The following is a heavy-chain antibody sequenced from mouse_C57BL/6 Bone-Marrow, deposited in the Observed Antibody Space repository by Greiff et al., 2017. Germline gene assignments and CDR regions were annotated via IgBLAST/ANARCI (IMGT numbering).Heavy chain of an antibody. J-gene: IGHJ4*01. D-gene: IGHD2-5*01. Sequence: DVKLVESEGGLVQPGSSMKLSCTASGFTFSDYYMAWVRQVPEKGLEWVANINYDGSSTYYLASLKSRFIISRDNAKNILYLQMSSLKSEDTATYYCARGSNYGYAMDYWGQGTSVTVSS. V-gene: IGHV5-16*01. CDR1: GFTFSDYY. CDR3: ARGSNYGYAMDY. CDR2: INYDGSST.